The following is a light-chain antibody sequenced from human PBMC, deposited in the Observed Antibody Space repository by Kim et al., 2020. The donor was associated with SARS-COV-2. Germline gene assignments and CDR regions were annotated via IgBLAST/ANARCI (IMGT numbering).Light chain of an antibody. CDR2: DVS. Sequence: GQSVTISCTGTSSDVGSYNYVSWYQQHPGTAPKVMIYDVSKRPSVVPDRFSGSKSGNTASLTISGLQADDEADYYCCSYAGTFTSLFGGGTQLTVL. CDR3: CSYAGTFTSL. J-gene: IGLJ2*01. CDR1: SSDVGSYNY. V-gene: IGLV2-11*03.